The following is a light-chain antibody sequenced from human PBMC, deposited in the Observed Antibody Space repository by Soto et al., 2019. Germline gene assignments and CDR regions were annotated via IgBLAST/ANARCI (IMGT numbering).Light chain of an antibody. J-gene: IGKJ4*01. CDR3: QQYYNWPQLT. V-gene: IGKV3-15*01. CDR2: GAY. CDR1: QSVSSS. Sequence: IVVTQSPATLSVSPGETVTLSCRVSQSVSSSLAWYQQKPGQAPRLLISGAYTRATGIPARFSGSGSGTEFTLTISGLQSEEFAVYYCQQYYNWPQLTFGGGTRVEIE.